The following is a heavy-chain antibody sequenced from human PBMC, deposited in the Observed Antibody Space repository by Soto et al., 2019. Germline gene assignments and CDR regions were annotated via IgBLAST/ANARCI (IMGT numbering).Heavy chain of an antibody. V-gene: IGHV3-53*01. CDR3: ARGLYDSGSFYFDF. CDR1: GFTFSNHY. CDR2: LYSGGTT. J-gene: IGHJ4*02. Sequence: VGSLRLSCAASGFTFSNHYMIWVRQAPGKGLEWVSILYSGGTTYYADSVKGRFTISRDTSENTLYLQMNSLRAEDTAVYYCARGLYDSGSFYFDFWGQGTLVTVSS. D-gene: IGHD3-10*01.